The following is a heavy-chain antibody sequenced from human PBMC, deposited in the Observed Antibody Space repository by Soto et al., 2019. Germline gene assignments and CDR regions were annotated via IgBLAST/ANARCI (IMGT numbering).Heavy chain of an antibody. D-gene: IGHD2-2*01. CDR1: GYTFTGYY. CDR2: INPNSGGT. V-gene: IGHV1-2*04. CDR3: ARDGHCSSTSCYGYYHYGMDV. J-gene: IGHJ6*02. Sequence: ASVKVSCKASGYTFTGYYMHWVRQAPGQGLEWMGWINPNSGGTNYAQKFQGWVTMTRDTSISTAYMELSRLRSDDTAVYYCARDGHCSSTSCYGYYHYGMDVWGQGTTVTVSS.